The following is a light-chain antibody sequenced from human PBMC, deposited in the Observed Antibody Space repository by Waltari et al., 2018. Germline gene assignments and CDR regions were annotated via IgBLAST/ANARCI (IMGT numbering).Light chain of an antibody. Sequence: EIVMTQSPVTLSVSPGERATPSCRASQNIGNNLAWYQQKFGQAPRLLIYGASTRATAIPARFSGSGSGTEFTLTISSLQSEDFAVYYCQQYNVWPYTFGQGTKLEIK. CDR1: QNIGNN. CDR2: GAS. J-gene: IGKJ2*01. CDR3: QQYNVWPYT. V-gene: IGKV3-15*01.